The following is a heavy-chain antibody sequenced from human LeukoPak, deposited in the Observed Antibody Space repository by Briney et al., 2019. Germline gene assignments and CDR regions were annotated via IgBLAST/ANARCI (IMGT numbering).Heavy chain of an antibody. Sequence: PSETLSLTCTVSGGSISSSSYYWGWLRQPPGKGLEWIGSIYYSGSTYYNPSLKSRVTISVDTSKNQFSLKLSSVTAADTAVYYCARAVTTFRYFDLWGRGTLVTVSS. CDR3: ARAVTTFRYFDL. V-gene: IGHV4-39*07. CDR2: IYYSGST. CDR1: GGSISSSSYY. J-gene: IGHJ2*01. D-gene: IGHD4-17*01.